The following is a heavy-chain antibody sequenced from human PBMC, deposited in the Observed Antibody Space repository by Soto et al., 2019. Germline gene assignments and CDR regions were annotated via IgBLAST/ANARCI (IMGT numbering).Heavy chain of an antibody. V-gene: IGHV1-46*03. J-gene: IGHJ4*02. D-gene: IGHD6-19*01. CDR1: GYTFSSYY. CDR2: INPSGGST. CDR3: ARASVSGRRFDY. Sequence: QVQLMQSGAEVKKPGASVKVSCKASGYTFSSYYMYWVRQAPGQGLEWMGVINPSGGSTTYPQKFQGRVAMTRETSTSTVYMELSSLTSEDTAVYYCARASVSGRRFDYWGEGTLVIVSS.